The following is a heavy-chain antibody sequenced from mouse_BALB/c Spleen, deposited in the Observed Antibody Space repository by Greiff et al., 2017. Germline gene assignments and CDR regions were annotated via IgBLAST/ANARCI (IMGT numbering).Heavy chain of an antibody. CDR2: ISSGGSYT. D-gene: IGHD2-1*01. CDR1: GFTFSSYA. CDR3: ARDYGKGGFAY. J-gene: IGHJ3*01. V-gene: IGHV5-9-1*01. Sequence: EVMLVESGGGLVKPGGSLKLSCAASGFTFSSYAMSWVRQTPEKRLEWVATISSGGSYTYYPDSVKGRFTISRDNAKNTLYLQMSSLKSEDTAMYYCARDYGKGGFAYWGQGTLVTVSA.